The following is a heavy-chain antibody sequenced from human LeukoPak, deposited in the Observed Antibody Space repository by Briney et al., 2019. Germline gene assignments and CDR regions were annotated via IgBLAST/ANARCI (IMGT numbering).Heavy chain of an antibody. Sequence: PSETLSLTCTVSGGSISSYYWSWIRQPPGKGLEWIGYIYYSGSTNYNPSLKSRVTISVDTSKNQFSLKLSSVTAADTAVYYCARIPYDSSGYYRARGAFDIWGQGTMVTVSS. CDR2: IYYSGST. CDR3: ARIPYDSSGYYRARGAFDI. CDR1: GGSISSYY. V-gene: IGHV4-59*08. J-gene: IGHJ3*02. D-gene: IGHD3-22*01.